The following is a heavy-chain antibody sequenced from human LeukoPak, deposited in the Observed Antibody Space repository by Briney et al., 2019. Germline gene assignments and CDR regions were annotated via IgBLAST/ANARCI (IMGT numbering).Heavy chain of an antibody. CDR3: ARGAEFDY. J-gene: IGHJ4*02. CDR1: GYTFTGYY. CDR2: INPNSGGT. Sequence: ASVKVSCKASGYTFTGYYIHWVRQAPGQGLQWMGWINPNSGGTNFAQKSQGRVTMTRDTSISTAYMELSSLTSDDTAVYYCARGAEFDYWGQGTLVTVSS. V-gene: IGHV1-2*02.